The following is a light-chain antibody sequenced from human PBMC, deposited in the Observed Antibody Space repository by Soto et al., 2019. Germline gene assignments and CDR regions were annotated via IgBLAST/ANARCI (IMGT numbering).Light chain of an antibody. CDR2: GAS. Sequence: EIVMTQSPVTLSVSPGERATLSCRASQSISRNLAWYQQKLGQAHRLLIYGASTRATGIAARFSGSGSGTAFTLTISSLQSEDFGVYYCQQYNKGPVTFGQGTKVDIK. V-gene: IGKV3-15*01. CDR1: QSISRN. J-gene: IGKJ1*01. CDR3: QQYNKGPVT.